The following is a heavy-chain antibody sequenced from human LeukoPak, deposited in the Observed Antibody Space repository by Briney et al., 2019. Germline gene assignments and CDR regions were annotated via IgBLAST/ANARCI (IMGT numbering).Heavy chain of an antibody. V-gene: IGHV3-23*01. CDR1: GFTFSSYW. CDR2: FSGSGGDT. CDR3: AKSGYNRFDY. J-gene: IGHJ4*02. D-gene: IGHD5-24*01. Sequence: GGSLRLSCAASGFTFSSYWMHWVRQAPGKGLVWVSAFSGSGGDTYYADSVKGRFTISRDNSKNTPYLQMNSLRAEDTAVYYCAKSGYNRFDYWGQGTLVTVSS.